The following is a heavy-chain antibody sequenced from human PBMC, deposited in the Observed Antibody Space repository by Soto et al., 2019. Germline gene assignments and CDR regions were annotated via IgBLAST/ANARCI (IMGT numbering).Heavy chain of an antibody. J-gene: IGHJ4*02. V-gene: IGHV4-34*01. CDR1: GGSISDGYY. Sequence: SETLSLTCTVSGGSISDGYYWSWIRQHPGKGLEWIGEIDRSGRTKYNPSLKSRVAISVDTSKNQFSLKVTSMTAADTAVYYCALWGSYRSFDNWGQGTLVTVSS. CDR2: IDRSGRT. CDR3: ALWGSYRSFDN. D-gene: IGHD3-16*02.